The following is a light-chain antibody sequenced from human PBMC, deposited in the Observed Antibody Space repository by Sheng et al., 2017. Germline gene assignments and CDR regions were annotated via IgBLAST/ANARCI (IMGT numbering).Light chain of an antibody. Sequence: EIVMTQSPATLSVSPGERATLSCRASQSISSNLAWFQQKPGQAPRLLIYGASTRATGIPVRFSGIGSGTEFSLTISSLQSEDFAVYYCQHYNNWPPWTFGQGTKVEIK. CDR3: QHYNNWPPWT. CDR1: QSISSN. V-gene: IGKV3-15*01. J-gene: IGKJ1*01. CDR2: GAS.